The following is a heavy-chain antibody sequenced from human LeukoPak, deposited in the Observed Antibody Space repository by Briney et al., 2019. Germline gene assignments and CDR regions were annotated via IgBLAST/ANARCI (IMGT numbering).Heavy chain of an antibody. CDR2: FDPEDGET. CDR3: ATGWPYGSGSTYYYYYGMDV. V-gene: IGHV1-24*01. Sequence: ASVKVSCKVSGYTLTELSMHWVRQAPGKGLEWMGGFDPEDGETIYAQKFQGRVTMTEDTSTDTAYMELSSLRSEDTAVYYCATGWPYGSGSTYYYYYGMDVWGQGTTVTVSS. CDR1: GYTLTELS. J-gene: IGHJ6*02. D-gene: IGHD3-10*01.